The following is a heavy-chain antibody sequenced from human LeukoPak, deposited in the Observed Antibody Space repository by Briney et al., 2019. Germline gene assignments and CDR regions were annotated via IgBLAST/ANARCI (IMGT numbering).Heavy chain of an antibody. V-gene: IGHV4-34*01. CDR2: INHSRST. D-gene: IGHD2-2*02. CDR1: GGSFSGYY. CDR3: ASVNCSSTSCYTSVGFDY. J-gene: IGHJ4*02. Sequence: SETLSLTCAVYGGSFSGYYWSWIRQPPGKGLEWIGEINHSRSTNYNPSLKSRVTISVDTSKNQFSLKLSSVTAADTAVYYCASVNCSSTSCYTSVGFDYWGQGTLVTVSS.